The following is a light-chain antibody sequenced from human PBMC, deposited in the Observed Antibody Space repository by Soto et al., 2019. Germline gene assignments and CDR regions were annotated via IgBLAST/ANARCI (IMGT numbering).Light chain of an antibody. CDR3: QQGYSTPWT. V-gene: IGKV1-39*01. Sequence: DIQMTQSPSSLSASVGDRVTITFPASQSITTYLHWYQQKPGKAPNLLIYAASNLQSGAPSRFSGSGSGTDFTLTINRLQPEDFATYYCQQGYSTPWTFGQGTKVDI. CDR1: QSITTY. CDR2: AAS. J-gene: IGKJ1*01.